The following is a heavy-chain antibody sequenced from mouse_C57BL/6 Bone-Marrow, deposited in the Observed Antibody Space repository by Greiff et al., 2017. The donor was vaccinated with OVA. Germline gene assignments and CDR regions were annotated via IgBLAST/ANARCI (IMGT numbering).Heavy chain of an antibody. CDR2: IYPRSGTT. V-gene: IGHV1-81*01. J-gene: IGHJ3*01. Sequence: QVQLQQSGAELARPGASVKLSCKASGYTFTSYGISWVKQRTGQGLEWIGEIYPRSGTTYYNEKLKGKATLTADKSSSTAYMELRSLTSEDSAVYFCARKYYGGSPFAYWGQGTLVTVSA. CDR1: GYTFTSYG. D-gene: IGHD1-1*01. CDR3: ARKYYGGSPFAY.